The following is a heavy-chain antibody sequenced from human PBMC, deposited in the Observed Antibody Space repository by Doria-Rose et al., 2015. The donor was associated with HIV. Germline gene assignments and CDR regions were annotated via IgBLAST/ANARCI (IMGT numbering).Heavy chain of an antibody. Sequence: KASGYTFTNYFLHWVRQAPGQGLEWMGWINPKSGGTSYAQMFQGRVTMTWDTSISTVHMELSRLKYDDTAVYYCARTIFGAALDLDYWGQGTLVSVFS. D-gene: IGHD3-3*01. V-gene: IGHV1-2*02. CDR3: ARTIFGAALDLDY. CDR1: GYTFTNYF. J-gene: IGHJ4*02. CDR2: INPKSGGT.